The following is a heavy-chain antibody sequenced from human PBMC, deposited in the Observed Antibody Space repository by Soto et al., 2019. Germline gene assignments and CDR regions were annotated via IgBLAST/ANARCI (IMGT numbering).Heavy chain of an antibody. Sequence: EVQLVESGGGLVQPGGSLRLSCVAAGFMFDSYAMNWVRQAPGKGLEWVSYISPGGDRIYYAESLNGRITISRDYARNSLSLQMTILSDEDTAVSYCTKSADSAGWGVDFWGQGTLVTVSS. V-gene: IGHV3-48*02. CDR2: ISPGGDRI. J-gene: IGHJ4*02. D-gene: IGHD6-19*01. CDR1: GFMFDSYA. CDR3: TKSADSAGWGVDF.